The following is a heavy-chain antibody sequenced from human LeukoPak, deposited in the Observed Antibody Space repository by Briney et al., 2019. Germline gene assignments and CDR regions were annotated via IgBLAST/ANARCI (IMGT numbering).Heavy chain of an antibody. CDR2: ISSSGSTI. J-gene: IGHJ6*03. V-gene: IGHV3-11*04. CDR1: GFTFSDYY. CDR3: ARSAIFYYYYMDV. Sequence: GGSLRLSCAASGFTFSDYYMSWIRQAPGKGLEWVSYISSSGSTIYYADSVKGRFTISRDNAKNSLYLQMNSLRAEDTAVYYCARSAIFYYYYMDVWGKGTTVTVSS. D-gene: IGHD2-2*01.